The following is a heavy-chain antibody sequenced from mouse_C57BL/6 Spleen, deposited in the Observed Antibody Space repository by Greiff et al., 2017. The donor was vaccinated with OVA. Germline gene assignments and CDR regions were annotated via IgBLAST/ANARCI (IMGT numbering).Heavy chain of an antibody. J-gene: IGHJ2*01. Sequence: QLQQSGAELVRPGSSVKLSCKASGYTFTSYWMHWVKQRPIQGLEWIGNIDPSDSETHYNQKFKDKATLTVDKSSSTAYMQLSSLTSEDSAVYYCARTASTMVTSFDYWGQGTTLTVSS. D-gene: IGHD2-2*01. CDR2: IDPSDSET. CDR1: GYTFTSYW. V-gene: IGHV1-52*01. CDR3: ARTASTMVTSFDY.